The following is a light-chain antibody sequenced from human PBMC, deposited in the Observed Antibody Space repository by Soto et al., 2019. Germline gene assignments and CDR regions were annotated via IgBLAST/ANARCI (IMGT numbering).Light chain of an antibody. CDR1: NIGGKS. CDR2: DDS. V-gene: IGLV3-21*02. J-gene: IGLJ2*01. CDR3: QVWDSSADHVV. Sequence: SYVVTQPPSVSVAPGQTARINCGGNNIGGKSVHWYQQKPGQAPVLVVYDDSDRPSGIPERFSGSNSGNTATLSISRVEAGDEADYYCQVWDSSADHVVFGGGTKLTVL.